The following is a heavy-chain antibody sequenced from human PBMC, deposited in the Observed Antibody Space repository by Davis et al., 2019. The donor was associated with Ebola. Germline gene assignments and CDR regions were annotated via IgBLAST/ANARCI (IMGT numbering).Heavy chain of an antibody. Sequence: GGSLRLSCAASGFTFSSYSMNWVRQAPGKGLEWVSSISSSSSYIYYADSVKGRFTISRDNAKNSLHLQMNSLSAEDTAVYYCARVYCSSTSCYSHNWFDPWGQGTLVTVSS. CDR1: GFTFSSYS. J-gene: IGHJ5*02. CDR3: ARVYCSSTSCYSHNWFDP. CDR2: ISSSSSYI. V-gene: IGHV3-21*01. D-gene: IGHD2-2*01.